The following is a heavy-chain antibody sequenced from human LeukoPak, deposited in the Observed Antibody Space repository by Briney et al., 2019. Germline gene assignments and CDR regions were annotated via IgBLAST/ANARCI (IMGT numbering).Heavy chain of an antibody. J-gene: IGHJ4*02. CDR2: IYYSGST. D-gene: IGHD3-9*01. Sequence: PSETLSLTCTVSGGSISSYYWSWIRQPPGKGLEWIGYIYYSGSTNYNPSLKSRVTISVDTSKNQFSLKLSSVTAADTAVYYCARGTEYYDILTGYYRGLLDYWSQGTLVTVSS. CDR1: GGSISSYY. CDR3: ARGTEYYDILTGYYRGLLDY. V-gene: IGHV4-59*01.